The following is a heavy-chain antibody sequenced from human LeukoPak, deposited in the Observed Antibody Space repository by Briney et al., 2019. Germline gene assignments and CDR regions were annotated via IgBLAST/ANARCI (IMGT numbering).Heavy chain of an antibody. CDR1: GHTFTGYY. D-gene: IGHD5-24*01. CDR3: ARGERWLQLMFDF. J-gene: IGHJ4*02. Sequence: GASVKVSCKASGHTFTGYYMHWVRQAPGQGLEWMGWINPNSGGTNYAQKFQGRVTMTRDTSISTAYMELSRLRSDDTAVYYCARGERWLQLMFDFWGQGTLVTVSS. V-gene: IGHV1-2*02. CDR2: INPNSGGT.